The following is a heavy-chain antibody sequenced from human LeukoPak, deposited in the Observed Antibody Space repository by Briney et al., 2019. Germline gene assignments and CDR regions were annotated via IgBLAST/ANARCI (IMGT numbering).Heavy chain of an antibody. Sequence: ASVKVSCKASGGTFSSYAISWVRQALGQGLEWMGGIIPIFGTANYAQKFQGRVTITADESTSTAYMELSSLRSEDTAVYYCARGYYGDYWTFDYWGQGTLVTVSS. D-gene: IGHD4-17*01. V-gene: IGHV1-69*13. CDR1: GGTFSSYA. J-gene: IGHJ4*02. CDR3: ARGYYGDYWTFDY. CDR2: IIPIFGTA.